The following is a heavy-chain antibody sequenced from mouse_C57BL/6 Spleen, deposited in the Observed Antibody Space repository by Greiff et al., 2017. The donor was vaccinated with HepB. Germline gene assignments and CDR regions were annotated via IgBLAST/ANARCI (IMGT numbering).Heavy chain of an antibody. CDR2: ISDGGSYT. D-gene: IGHD1-1*01. CDR1: GFTFSSYA. CDR3: ATDRRGGDYYGTWFAY. Sequence: EVKLMESGGGLVKPGGSLKLSCAASGFTFSSYAMSWVRQTPEKRLEWVANISDGGSYTYYPDNVKGRFTISRDNAKNNLYLQMSHLKSEDTAMYYCATDRRGGDYYGTWFAYWGQGTLVTVSA. V-gene: IGHV5-4*01. J-gene: IGHJ3*01.